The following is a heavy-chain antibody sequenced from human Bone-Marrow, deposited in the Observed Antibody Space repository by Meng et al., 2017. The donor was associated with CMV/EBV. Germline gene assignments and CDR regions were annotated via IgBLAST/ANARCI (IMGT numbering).Heavy chain of an antibody. V-gene: IGHV3-30*02. J-gene: IGHJ3*02. D-gene: IGHD3-3*01. CDR3: ARRDFGNAFAI. Sequence: GESLKISCAASGFTFSTYGMHWVRQAPGKGLEWVAFIRYDGSNKYYADSVKGRFTISRDNSKNTLFLQMNSLRAEDTAVYYCARRDFGNAFAIWGQGTMVTVAS. CDR1: GFTFSTYG. CDR2: IRYDGSNK.